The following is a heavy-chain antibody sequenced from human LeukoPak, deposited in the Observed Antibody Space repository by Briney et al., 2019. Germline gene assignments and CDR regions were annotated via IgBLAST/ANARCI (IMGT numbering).Heavy chain of an antibody. CDR3: AAGINDYGDFDY. CDR1: GFTFTNSA. V-gene: IGHV1-58*02. CDR2: IVVGSGNT. Sequence: SVTVSYKASGFTFTNSAMQWVRPARGQRLEWIGWIVVGSGNTNYAQKFQERVTITRDMSTSTAYMELSSLRSEDTAVYYCAAGINDYGDFDYWGQGTLVTVPS. J-gene: IGHJ4*02. D-gene: IGHD4-17*01.